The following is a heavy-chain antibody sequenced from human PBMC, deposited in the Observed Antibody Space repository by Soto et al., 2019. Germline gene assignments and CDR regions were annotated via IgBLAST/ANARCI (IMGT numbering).Heavy chain of an antibody. CDR2: ISYDGSNK. J-gene: IGHJ6*02. Sequence: GESLKISCAASGFTFSSYAMHWVRQAPGKGLEWVAVISYDGSNKYYADSVKGRFTISRDNSKNTLYLQMNSLRAEDTAVYYCARDLGWLDPYYGMDVWGQGTTVTVSS. CDR3: ARDLGWLDPYYGMDV. D-gene: IGHD6-19*01. CDR1: GFTFSSYA. V-gene: IGHV3-30-3*01.